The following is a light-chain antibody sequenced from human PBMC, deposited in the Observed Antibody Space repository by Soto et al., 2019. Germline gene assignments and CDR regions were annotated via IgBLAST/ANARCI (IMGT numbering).Light chain of an antibody. Sequence: DIQITQSPSSLSASVGDRVTITCRASENIRSYLNWYLHKPGRAPKLLIYGASTLHSGVPSRFSGSGSGTHFTLTISSLQPEDFATFFCQQSYKSPATFGQGTKVDIK. J-gene: IGKJ1*01. CDR2: GAS. V-gene: IGKV1-39*01. CDR3: QQSYKSPAT. CDR1: ENIRSY.